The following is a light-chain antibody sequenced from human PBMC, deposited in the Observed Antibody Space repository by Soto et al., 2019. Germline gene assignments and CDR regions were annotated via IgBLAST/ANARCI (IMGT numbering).Light chain of an antibody. Sequence: EIVLTQSPGTLSLSPGERVTLSYRGSQSVSNSYLAWYQQKPGQAPRLLIYDASTRAAGVPDRVTGGGSGTDFTLTISALEPEDFALYFCQQYERPPFAFGQGTRLEI. J-gene: IGKJ2*01. CDR3: QQYERPPFA. CDR1: QSVSNSY. V-gene: IGKV3-20*01. CDR2: DAS.